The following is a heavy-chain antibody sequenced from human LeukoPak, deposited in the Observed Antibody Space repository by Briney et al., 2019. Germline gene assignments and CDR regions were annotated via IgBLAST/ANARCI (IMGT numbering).Heavy chain of an antibody. D-gene: IGHD1-26*01. Sequence: GGSLRLSCAVSGFSFTTYWMTWVRQAPGKGLEWVASVKEDGSEKYLVDSVKGRFSISRDNAKNSLLLQLNSLSAEDTAVYYWARGYSYLDYWGQGTLVTVSS. J-gene: IGHJ4*02. CDR1: GFSFTTYW. CDR3: ARGYSYLDY. V-gene: IGHV3-7*05. CDR2: VKEDGSEK.